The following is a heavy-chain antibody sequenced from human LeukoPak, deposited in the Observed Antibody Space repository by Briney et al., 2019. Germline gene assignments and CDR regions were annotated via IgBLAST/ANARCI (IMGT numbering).Heavy chain of an antibody. Sequence: PSETLSLTCAVYGGSFSGYYWSWIRQPPGKGLEWIGGINHSGSTNYNPSLKSRVTISVDTSKNQFSLKLSSVTAADTAVYYCARGEQQLPHWFDPWGQGTLVTVSS. D-gene: IGHD6-13*01. V-gene: IGHV4-34*01. J-gene: IGHJ5*02. CDR2: INHSGST. CDR1: GGSFSGYY. CDR3: ARGEQQLPHWFDP.